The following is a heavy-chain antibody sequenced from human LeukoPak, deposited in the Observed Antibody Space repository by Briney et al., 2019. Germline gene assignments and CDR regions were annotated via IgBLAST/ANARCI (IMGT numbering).Heavy chain of an antibody. CDR1: GGSISSYY. CDR2: IYYSGST. D-gene: IGHD3-22*01. Sequence: SETLSLTCTVSGGSISSYYWSWIRQPPGKGLEWIGYIYYSGSTNYKPSLKSRVTISVDTSKNQFFLKLSSVTAADTAVYYCARGRFDYYDSSGYYRPREYYYYYYYMDVWGKGTTVTMSS. J-gene: IGHJ6*03. CDR3: ARGRFDYYDSSGYYRPREYYYYYYYMDV. V-gene: IGHV4-59*01.